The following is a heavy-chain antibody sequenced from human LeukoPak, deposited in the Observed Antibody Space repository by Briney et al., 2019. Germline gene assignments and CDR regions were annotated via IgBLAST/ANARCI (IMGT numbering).Heavy chain of an antibody. Sequence: PGGSLRLSCVASGFTLSSYNMKWVRQAPGKRLEWVSSISSSSSYIYYADSVKGRFTISRDNAKNSLYLQMNSLRAEDTAVYYCAGFYYGSSGYSSPFDYWGQGTLVTVSS. D-gene: IGHD3-22*01. CDR3: AGFYYGSSGYSSPFDY. V-gene: IGHV3-21*01. CDR2: ISSSSSYI. CDR1: GFTLSSYN. J-gene: IGHJ4*02.